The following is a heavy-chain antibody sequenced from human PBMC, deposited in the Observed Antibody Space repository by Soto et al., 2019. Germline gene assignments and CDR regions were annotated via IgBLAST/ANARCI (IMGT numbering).Heavy chain of an antibody. CDR3: ARHLTSSLWSGHYPRPNWFDP. Sequence: QLQVQESGPGLVQPSETLSLTCAVSGGSIRSSRHYWGWIRQSPGKGLEWIGSIYDTGSTYYNPSLKSRVTISVDTSKSQFSLKLTSVTAADPGVYFCARHLTSSLWSGHYPRPNWFDPWGRGTLVTVSS. D-gene: IGHD3-3*01. J-gene: IGHJ5*02. V-gene: IGHV4-39*01. CDR1: GGSIRSSRHY. CDR2: IYDTGST.